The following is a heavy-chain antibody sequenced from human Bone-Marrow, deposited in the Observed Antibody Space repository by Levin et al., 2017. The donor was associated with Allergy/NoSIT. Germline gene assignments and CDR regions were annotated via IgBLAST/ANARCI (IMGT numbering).Heavy chain of an antibody. V-gene: IGHV3-30-3*01. CDR3: ARGGDYGDYFDY. CDR1: GFTFSSYA. J-gene: IGHJ4*02. CDR2: ISYDGSNK. Sequence: QSGGSLRLSCAASGFTFSSYAMHWVRQAPGKGLEWVAVISYDGSNKYYADSVKGRFTISRDNSKNTLYLQMNSLRAEDTAVYYCARGGDYGDYFDYWGQGTLVTVSS. D-gene: IGHD4-17*01.